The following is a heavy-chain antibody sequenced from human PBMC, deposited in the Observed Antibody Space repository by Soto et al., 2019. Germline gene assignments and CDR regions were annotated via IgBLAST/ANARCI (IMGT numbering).Heavy chain of an antibody. CDR3: TRGPRPISTGTGAY. D-gene: IGHD3-10*01. CDR2: IYDDGTYS. J-gene: IGHJ4*02. V-gene: IGHV3-74*01. CDR1: GFIFKMYW. Sequence: GGSLRLSCAASGFIFKMYWMHWVRQSPGKGLVWISRIYDDGTYSDYADSVRGRFTISRDNVNDTLYLQMNNLRAEDSGLYYCTRGPRPISTGTGAYWGQGTQVTVSS.